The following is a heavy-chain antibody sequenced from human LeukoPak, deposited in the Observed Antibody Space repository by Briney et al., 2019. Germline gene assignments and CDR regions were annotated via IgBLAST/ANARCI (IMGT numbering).Heavy chain of an antibody. CDR2: IYYSGST. V-gene: IGHV4-59*01. CDR3: ARYGDGYKLDY. D-gene: IGHD5-24*01. CDR1: GGSISGYY. J-gene: IGHJ4*02. Sequence: SETLSLTCTVSGGSISGYYWSWIRQPPGKGLEWIGYIYYSGSTNYNPSLRSRVTILGDTSKNQVSLKLSSVTAADTAVYYCARYGDGYKLDYWGQGTLVTVSS.